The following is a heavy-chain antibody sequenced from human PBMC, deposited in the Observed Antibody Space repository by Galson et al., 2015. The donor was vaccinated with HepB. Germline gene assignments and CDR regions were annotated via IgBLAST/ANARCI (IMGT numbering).Heavy chain of an antibody. V-gene: IGHV3-23*01. CDR3: AKITEGYYDSSGYYEYFDY. Sequence: SLRLSCAASGFTFSSYAMSWVRQAPGKGLEWVSAISGSGGSTYYADSVKGRSTISRDNSKNTLYLQMNSLRAEDTAVYYCAKITEGYYDSSGYYEYFDYWGQGTLVTVSS. CDR2: ISGSGGST. CDR1: GFTFSSYA. J-gene: IGHJ4*02. D-gene: IGHD3-22*01.